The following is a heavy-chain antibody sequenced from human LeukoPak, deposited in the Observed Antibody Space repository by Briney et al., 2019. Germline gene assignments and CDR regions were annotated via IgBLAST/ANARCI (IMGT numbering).Heavy chain of an antibody. Sequence: ASVKVSCKASGYTFISYGISWVRQAPGQGLEWMGWISAYNGNTNYAQKLQGRVTMTTDTSTSTAYMELRSLRSDDTAVYYCARRHYYDSSGYYYDWFDPWGQGTLVTVSS. J-gene: IGHJ5*02. D-gene: IGHD3-22*01. CDR2: ISAYNGNT. CDR3: ARRHYYDSSGYYYDWFDP. V-gene: IGHV1-18*01. CDR1: GYTFISYG.